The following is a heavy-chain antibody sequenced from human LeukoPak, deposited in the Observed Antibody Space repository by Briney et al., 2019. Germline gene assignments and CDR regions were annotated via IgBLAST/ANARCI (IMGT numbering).Heavy chain of an antibody. CDR1: GFTFSSYA. Sequence: GGSLRLSCAASGFTFSSYAMSWVRQAPGKGLEWVSAISGSGGSTYYADSVKGRFTISRDNSKSTLYLQMNSLRAEDTAVYYCAKRYYYGSGSYSTFDYWGQGTLVTVSS. CDR2: ISGSGGST. J-gene: IGHJ4*02. V-gene: IGHV3-23*01. CDR3: AKRYYYGSGSYSTFDY. D-gene: IGHD3-10*01.